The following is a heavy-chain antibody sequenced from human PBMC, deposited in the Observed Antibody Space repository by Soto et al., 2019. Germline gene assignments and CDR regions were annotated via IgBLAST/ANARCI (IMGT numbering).Heavy chain of an antibody. J-gene: IGHJ5*02. Sequence: QVQLVESGGGVVQPGRSLRLSCAASGFTFSSYAMHWVRQAPGKGLEWVAVISYDGSNKYYADSVKGRFTISRDNSKNALYLQMNSLRAEDTAVYYCASVPRPYCISTSCYSDNWFDPWGQGTLVTVSS. D-gene: IGHD2-2*02. CDR3: ASVPRPYCISTSCYSDNWFDP. CDR2: ISYDGSNK. CDR1: GFTFSSYA. V-gene: IGHV3-30-3*01.